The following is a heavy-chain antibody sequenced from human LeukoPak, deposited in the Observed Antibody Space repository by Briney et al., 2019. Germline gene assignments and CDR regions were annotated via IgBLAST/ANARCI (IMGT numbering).Heavy chain of an antibody. D-gene: IGHD2-15*01. CDR3: ARDRNIVVVVAVTLYYGMDV. Sequence: ASVKVSCKASGYTFTSYGISWVRQAPGQGLEWMGWISAYNGNTNYARKLQGRVTMTTDTSTSTAYMELRSLRSDDTAVYYCARDRNIVVVVAVTLYYGMDVWGQGTTVTVSS. CDR2: ISAYNGNT. CDR1: GYTFTSYG. J-gene: IGHJ6*02. V-gene: IGHV1-18*01.